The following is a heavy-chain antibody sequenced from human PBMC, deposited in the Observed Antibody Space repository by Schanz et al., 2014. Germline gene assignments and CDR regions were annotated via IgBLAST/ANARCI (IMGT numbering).Heavy chain of an antibody. J-gene: IGHJ4*02. CDR3: ARDYYDSSGYYYCDY. CDR1: GYTFTSYG. Sequence: QVQLVQSGAEVKKPGASVKVSCKASGYTFTSYGINWLRQAPGQGLEWMGRIIPIHGIVNYAQRFQDRVRITADKSTFTAYMDVSSLRSEDTAMYYCARDYYDSSGYYYCDYWGQGTLVTVSS. CDR2: IIPIHGIV. D-gene: IGHD3-22*01. V-gene: IGHV1-69*04.